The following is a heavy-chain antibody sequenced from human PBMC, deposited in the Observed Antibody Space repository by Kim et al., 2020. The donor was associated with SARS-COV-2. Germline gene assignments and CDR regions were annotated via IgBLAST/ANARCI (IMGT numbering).Heavy chain of an antibody. V-gene: IGHV4-34*01. CDR2: INHSGST. D-gene: IGHD6-6*01. CDR1: GGSFSGYY. CDR3: ARGAVFNWLYSSSGHGRF. J-gene: IGHJ5*01. Sequence: SETLSLTCAVYGGSFSGYYWSWIRQPPGKGLEWIGEINHSGSTNYNPSLKSRVTISVDTSKNQFSLKLSSVTAADTAVYYCARGAVFNWLYSSSGHGRF.